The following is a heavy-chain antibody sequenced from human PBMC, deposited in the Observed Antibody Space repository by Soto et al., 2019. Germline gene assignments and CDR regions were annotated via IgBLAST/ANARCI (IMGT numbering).Heavy chain of an antibody. CDR1: GFTFSSYG. CDR2: ISYDGSNK. CDR3: AKLGYCSGGSCYGDAFDI. V-gene: IGHV3-30*18. J-gene: IGHJ3*02. D-gene: IGHD2-15*01. Sequence: PGGSLRLSCAASGFTFSSYGMHWVRQAPGKGLEWVAVISYDGSNKYYADSVKGRFTISRDNSKNTLYLQMNSLRAEDTAVYYCAKLGYCSGGSCYGDAFDIWGQGTMVTVSS.